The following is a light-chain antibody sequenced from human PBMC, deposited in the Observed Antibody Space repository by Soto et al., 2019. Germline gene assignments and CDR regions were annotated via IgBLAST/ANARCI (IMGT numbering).Light chain of an antibody. Sequence: EIVLTQSPGTLSLSPGERATLSCRASQSVSSSYLAWYQQRPGQAPRLLIYGASGRATGIPDRFSGSGSGTDFTFTISRLEPEDFAVYYCQQYGSSLIFTFGPGTKVDIK. CDR3: QQYGSSLIFT. V-gene: IGKV3-20*01. J-gene: IGKJ3*01. CDR2: GAS. CDR1: QSVSSSY.